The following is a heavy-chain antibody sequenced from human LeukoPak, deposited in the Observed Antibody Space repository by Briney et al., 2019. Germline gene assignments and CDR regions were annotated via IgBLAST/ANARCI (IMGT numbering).Heavy chain of an antibody. Sequence: GASVKVSCKASGYTFTSYYIHWVRQAPGQGLEWMGLINPSGGSTNYAQKFQGRVTMTRETSTSTVYMELSSLRSEDTAVYYCARGPSITMVRGGQWYYYMDVWGKGTTVTISS. V-gene: IGHV1-46*01. D-gene: IGHD3-10*01. CDR3: ARGPSITMVRGGQWYYYMDV. CDR2: INPSGGST. CDR1: GYTFTSYY. J-gene: IGHJ6*03.